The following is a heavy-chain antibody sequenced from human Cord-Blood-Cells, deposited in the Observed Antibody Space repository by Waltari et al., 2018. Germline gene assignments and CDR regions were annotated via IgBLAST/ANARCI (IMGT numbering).Heavy chain of an antibody. J-gene: IGHJ5*02. D-gene: IGHD3-10*01. Sequence: QVQLQESGPGLVKPSETLSLTCAVSGYSISSGYYWGWIRQPPGKGLEWSGSIYHSGSTYYNPSLKSRVTISVDTSKNQFSLKLSSVTAADTAVYYCARVPYGSGSYNWFDPWGQGTLVTVSS. CDR3: ARVPYGSGSYNWFDP. CDR2: IYHSGST. CDR1: GYSISSGYY. V-gene: IGHV4-38-2*01.